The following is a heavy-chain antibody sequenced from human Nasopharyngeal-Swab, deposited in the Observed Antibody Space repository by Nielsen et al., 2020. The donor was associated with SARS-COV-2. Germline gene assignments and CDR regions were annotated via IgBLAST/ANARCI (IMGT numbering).Heavy chain of an antibody. CDR2: IYYSGST. D-gene: IGHD3-9*01. V-gene: IGHV4-59*01. CDR3: ARAEAYYDILTGYYGDAFDI. J-gene: IGHJ3*02. Sequence: ETLSLTCTVSGGSISSFYWSWIRQPPGKGLEWIGYIYYSGSTNYNPSLKSRVTLSVDTSKNHLSLKLSSVTAADTAVYYCARAEAYYDILTGYYGDAFDIWGQGTMVTVSS. CDR1: GGSISSFY.